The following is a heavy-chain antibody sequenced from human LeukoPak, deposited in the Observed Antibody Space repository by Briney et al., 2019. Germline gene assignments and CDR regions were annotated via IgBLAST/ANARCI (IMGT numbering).Heavy chain of an antibody. D-gene: IGHD2-2*01. Sequence: PSQTLSLTCSVSGGSISSGGYYWNWIRQHPGKGLEWIGYIYHSGSTNYNPSLKSRVTISVGTSKNQFSLKLNSVTAADTAVYYCARDGRYCSTTSCQGWFDPWGQGTLVTVSS. CDR3: ARDGRYCSTTSCQGWFDP. CDR2: IYHSGST. V-gene: IGHV4-31*03. CDR1: GGSISSGGYY. J-gene: IGHJ5*02.